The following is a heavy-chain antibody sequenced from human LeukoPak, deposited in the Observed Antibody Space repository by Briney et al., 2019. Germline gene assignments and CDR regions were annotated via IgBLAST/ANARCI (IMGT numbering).Heavy chain of an antibody. D-gene: IGHD3-3*01. CDR2: MSPNSGGT. Sequence: ASVKVSCKASGYTFTSYDFNWVRQATGQRPEWMGWMSPNSGGTNYAQKFQGWVTMTRDTSISTAYMELSRLRSDDTAVYYCARGTIFGFYYFDYWGQGTLVTVSS. CDR1: GYTFTSYD. J-gene: IGHJ4*02. CDR3: ARGTIFGFYYFDY. V-gene: IGHV1-2*04.